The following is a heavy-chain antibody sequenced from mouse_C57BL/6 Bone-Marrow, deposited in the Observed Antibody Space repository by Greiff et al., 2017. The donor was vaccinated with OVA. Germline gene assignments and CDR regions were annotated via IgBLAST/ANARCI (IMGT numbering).Heavy chain of an antibody. D-gene: IGHD1-1*01. CDR2: ISSGGSYT. CDR1: GFTFSSYG. CDR3: ASSLYYGSSDYAMDY. Sequence: EVMLVESGGDLVKPGGSLKLSCAASGFTFSSYGMSWVRQTPDKRLEWVATISSGGSYTYYPDSVKGRFTISRDNAKNTLYLQMSSLKSEDTAMYYCASSLYYGSSDYAMDYWGQGTSVTVSS. V-gene: IGHV5-6*01. J-gene: IGHJ4*01.